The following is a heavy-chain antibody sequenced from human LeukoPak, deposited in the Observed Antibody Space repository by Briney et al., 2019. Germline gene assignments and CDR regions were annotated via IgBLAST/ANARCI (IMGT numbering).Heavy chain of an antibody. CDR3: ARRGYYDSSGYSFGH. Sequence: QPGGSLRLSCAASGFTFSSYAMSWVRQAPGKGLEWVSAISGSGGSTYYADSVKGRFTISRDNSKNTLYLQMNSLRAEDTAVYYCARRGYYDSSGYSFGHWGQGTLVTVSS. J-gene: IGHJ4*02. D-gene: IGHD3-22*01. CDR1: GFTFSSYA. V-gene: IGHV3-23*01. CDR2: ISGSGGST.